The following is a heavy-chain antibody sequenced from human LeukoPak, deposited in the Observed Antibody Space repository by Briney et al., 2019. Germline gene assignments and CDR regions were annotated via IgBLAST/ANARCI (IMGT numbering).Heavy chain of an antibody. V-gene: IGHV3-7*01. J-gene: IGHJ4*02. CDR2: KKEDGSDK. CDR1: GFTLFNYL. CDR3: ARDRFVVVPAVRPFDY. D-gene: IGHD2-2*01. Sequence: PGGGLRLSFAASGFTLFNYLVEWVRPAPGEGVGWGGHKKEDGSDKYYVDSVKGRFTISKDNAKNSLYLQMNSLRAEDTAVYYCARDRFVVVPAVRPFDYWGQGTLVTVSS.